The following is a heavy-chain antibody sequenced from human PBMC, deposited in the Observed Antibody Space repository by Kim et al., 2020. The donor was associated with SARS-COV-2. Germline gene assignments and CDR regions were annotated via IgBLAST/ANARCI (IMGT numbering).Heavy chain of an antibody. CDR1: GFNLSSYG. Sequence: GGSLRLSCVASGFNLSSYGIHWVRQAPGKGLEWVAVTWYDGTNKYYAVSVKGRFTISRDNSKKTVYLQMDSLRAEDTAVFYCARDIAAPGTYYYYGMDV. CDR3: ARDIAAPGTYYYYGMDV. D-gene: IGHD6-13*01. J-gene: IGHJ6*01. CDR2: TWYDGTNK. V-gene: IGHV3-33*01.